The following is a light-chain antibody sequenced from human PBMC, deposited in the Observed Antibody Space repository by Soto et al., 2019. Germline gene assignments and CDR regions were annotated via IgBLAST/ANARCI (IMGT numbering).Light chain of an antibody. J-gene: IGLJ3*02. V-gene: IGLV2-14*01. CDR3: SSYTNSDTWV. CDR2: EVI. Sequence: QSVLTQPASVSGSPGQSITISCTGSSRDVGGYSYVSWYQQYPGKAPKLMIYEVINRPSGVSNRFSGSKSGNTASLTISGLQADDEADYYCSSYTNSDTWVLGGGTQLTVL. CDR1: SRDVGGYSY.